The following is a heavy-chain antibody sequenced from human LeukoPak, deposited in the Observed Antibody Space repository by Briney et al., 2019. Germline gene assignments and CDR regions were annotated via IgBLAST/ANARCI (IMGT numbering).Heavy chain of an antibody. D-gene: IGHD6-19*01. Sequence: GGSLRLSCAASGFTFSDYYMSWIRQAPGKGLEWVSYITSSGSTIYYADSAKGRFTISRDNSKNTLYLQMNSLRADDTAVYYCARDSRIAVAGGAFDIWGQGTMVTVSS. J-gene: IGHJ3*02. CDR1: GFTFSDYY. CDR2: ITSSGSTI. CDR3: ARDSRIAVAGGAFDI. V-gene: IGHV3-11*04.